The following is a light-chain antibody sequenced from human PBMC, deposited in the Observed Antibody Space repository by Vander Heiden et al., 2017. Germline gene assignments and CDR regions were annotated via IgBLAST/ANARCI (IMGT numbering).Light chain of an antibody. CDR2: DSS. CDR3: QQLKSYPRT. Sequence: IQLTQSPSSLSASVGHRVTSTSPASKAISSDLAWYQQKPGKAPKLLIDDSSTLQSGAPSRFSGSGSGTDFTLTISSLQPEDFATYYCQQLKSYPRTFGGGTKVEI. V-gene: IGKV1-9*01. J-gene: IGKJ4*01. CDR1: KAISSD.